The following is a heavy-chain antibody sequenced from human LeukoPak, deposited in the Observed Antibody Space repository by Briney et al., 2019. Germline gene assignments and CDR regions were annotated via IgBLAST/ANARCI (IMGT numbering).Heavy chain of an antibody. V-gene: IGHV3-7*05. CDR2: IKQDGSEK. CDR3: ARGRNSDY. CDR1: GFTFSSYS. D-gene: IGHD1-14*01. J-gene: IGHJ4*02. Sequence: GGSLRLSCAASGFTFSSYSMIWVRQAPGKGLEWVANIKQDGSEKYYVDSVMGRFTISKDNAKKSLYLQMNSLRAEDTAVYYCARGRNSDYWGRGTLVTVSS.